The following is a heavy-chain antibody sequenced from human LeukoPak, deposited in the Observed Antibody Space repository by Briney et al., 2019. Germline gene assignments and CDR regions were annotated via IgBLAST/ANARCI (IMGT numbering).Heavy chain of an antibody. CDR1: GFTFTSSA. CDR3: AADHGDYESYYYYGMDV. J-gene: IGHJ6*02. CDR2: IVVGSGNT. D-gene: IGHD4-17*01. V-gene: IGHV1-58*01. Sequence: ASVKVSCKASGFTFTSSAVQWVRQARGQRLEWIGWIVVGSGNTNYAQKFQERVTITRDTSTSTAYMELSSLRSEDTAVYYCAADHGDYESYYYYGMDVWGQGTTVTVSS.